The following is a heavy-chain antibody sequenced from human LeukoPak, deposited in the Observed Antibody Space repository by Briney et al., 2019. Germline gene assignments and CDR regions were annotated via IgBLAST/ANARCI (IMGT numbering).Heavy chain of an antibody. CDR2: IIPIFGTA. D-gene: IGHD5-24*01. Sequence: ASVKVSCKASGGTFSSYAISWVRRAPGQGLEWMGGIIPIFGTANYAQKFQGRVTITADESTSTGYMELSSLRSEDTAVYYCARGDGYKWGDAFDIWGQGTMVTVSS. V-gene: IGHV1-69*01. J-gene: IGHJ3*02. CDR3: ARGDGYKWGDAFDI. CDR1: GGTFSSYA.